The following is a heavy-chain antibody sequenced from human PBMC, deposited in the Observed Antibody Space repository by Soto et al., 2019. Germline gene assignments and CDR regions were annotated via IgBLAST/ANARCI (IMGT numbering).Heavy chain of an antibody. CDR2: IYYSGST. V-gene: IGHV4-39*01. CDR1: GGSISSSSYY. Sequence: QLQLQESGPGLVKPSETLSLTCTVSGGSISSSSYYWGWIRQPPGKGLEWIGSIYYSGSTYYNPSLKSRVTISVDTSKNQFSLKLSSVTAADTAVYYCARGSGGSYTWFDPWGQGTLVTVSS. CDR3: ARGSGGSYTWFDP. J-gene: IGHJ5*02. D-gene: IGHD1-26*01.